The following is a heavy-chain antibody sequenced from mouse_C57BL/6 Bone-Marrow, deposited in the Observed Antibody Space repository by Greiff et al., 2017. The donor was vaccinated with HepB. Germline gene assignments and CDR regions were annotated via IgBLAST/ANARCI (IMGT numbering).Heavy chain of an antibody. J-gene: IGHJ3*01. D-gene: IGHD1-1*01. V-gene: IGHV3-6*01. CDR2: ISYDGSN. CDR3: ARGGWPLRVAY. CDR1: GYSITSGYY. Sequence: ESGPGLVKPSQSLSLTCSVTGYSITSGYYWNWIRQFPGNKLEWMGYISYDGSNNYNPSLKNRISITRDTSKNQFFLKLNSVTTEDTATYYCARGGWPLRVAYWGQGTLVTVSA.